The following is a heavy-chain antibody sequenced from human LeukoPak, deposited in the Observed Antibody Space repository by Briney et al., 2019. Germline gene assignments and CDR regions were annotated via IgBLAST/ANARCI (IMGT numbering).Heavy chain of an antibody. J-gene: IGHJ4*02. V-gene: IGHV4-38-2*02. Sequence: PSETLSLTCTVSGYSISSGYYWGWIRQPPGKGLEWIGSIYHSGSTYYNPSLKSRVTISVDTSKNQSSLKLSSVTAADTAVYYCVRDTSRYSSSWLFDYWGQGTLVTVSS. D-gene: IGHD6-13*01. CDR3: VRDTSRYSSSWLFDY. CDR2: IYHSGST. CDR1: GYSISSGYY.